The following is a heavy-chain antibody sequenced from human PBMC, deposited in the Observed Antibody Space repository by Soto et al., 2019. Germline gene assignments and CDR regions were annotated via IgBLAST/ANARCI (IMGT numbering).Heavy chain of an antibody. V-gene: IGHV3-23*01. D-gene: IGHD6-19*01. J-gene: IGHJ4*02. Sequence: GRPLRLSCSASGFSFNDFARSLVLQAPGKGLEWVSAISGSGDYTHYAGSVKGRFTVSRDNSKNRLYLQMNSLRGEETAIYYYAKGGRSGSTGYFDYWGQGILVTVSS. CDR3: AKGGRSGSTGYFDY. CDR1: GFSFNDFA. CDR2: ISGSGDYT.